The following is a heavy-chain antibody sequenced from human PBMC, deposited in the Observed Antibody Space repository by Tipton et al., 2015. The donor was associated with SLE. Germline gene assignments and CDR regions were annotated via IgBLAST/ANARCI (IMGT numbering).Heavy chain of an antibody. CDR2: INPSGGRT. J-gene: IGHJ6*02. CDR3: ATLLDSNHYYYGMDV. D-gene: IGHD3-3*01. CDR1: GYTFTSYY. V-gene: IGHV1-46*01. Sequence: QVQLVQSGPEVKKPGASVKVSCKASGYTFTSYYIHWVRRAPGQGLEWMGIINPSGGRTSYAQKFQGRVTMTRDTSTSTVYMDLSSLISEYTAVFYCATLLDSNHYYYGMDVWGQGTTVTFSS.